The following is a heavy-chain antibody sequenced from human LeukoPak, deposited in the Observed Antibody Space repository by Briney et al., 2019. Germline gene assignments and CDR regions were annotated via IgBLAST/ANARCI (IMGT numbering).Heavy chain of an antibody. V-gene: IGHV4-38-2*02. CDR2: MFHSGST. D-gene: IGHD4-17*01. CDR1: GYSINSGYY. J-gene: IGHJ4*02. CDR3: ARQYGDFYIDY. Sequence: SETLSLTCTVSGYSINSGYYWGWIRQPPGKGLEWIGSMFHSGSTYSNPSLKSRVTISVGTSKNQFSLKLSSVTAADTAVYYCARQYGDFYIDYWGQGTLVTVSS.